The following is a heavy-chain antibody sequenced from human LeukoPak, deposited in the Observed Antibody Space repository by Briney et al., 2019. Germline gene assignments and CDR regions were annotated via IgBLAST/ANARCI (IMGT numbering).Heavy chain of an antibody. Sequence: SGTLSLTCAVSGGSISSGYWWNWVRQSPGKGVAWIGEIHHSGSTYYNPSLRSRVTISADTSKNQFSLKLSSVTAADTAVYYCARDRSGSGRGWFDPWGQGTLVTVSS. CDR3: ARDRSGSGRGWFDP. V-gene: IGHV4-4*02. J-gene: IGHJ5*02. CDR2: IHHSGST. CDR1: GGSISSGYW. D-gene: IGHD1-26*01.